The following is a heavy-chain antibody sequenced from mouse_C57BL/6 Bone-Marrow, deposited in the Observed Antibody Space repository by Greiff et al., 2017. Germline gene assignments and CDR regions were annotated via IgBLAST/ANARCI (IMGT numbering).Heavy chain of an antibody. CDR2: ISSGGSYT. J-gene: IGHJ3*01. CDR1: GFTFSSYG. CDR3: ARHHYPAWFAY. V-gene: IGHV5-6*01. D-gene: IGHD1-1*02. Sequence: EVQVVESGGDLVKPGGSLKLSCAASGFTFSSYGMSWVRQTPDKRLEWVATISSGGSYTYYPDSVKGLFTISRDNAKNTLYLQMSSLKSEDTAMYYCARHHYPAWFAYWGQGTLVTVSA.